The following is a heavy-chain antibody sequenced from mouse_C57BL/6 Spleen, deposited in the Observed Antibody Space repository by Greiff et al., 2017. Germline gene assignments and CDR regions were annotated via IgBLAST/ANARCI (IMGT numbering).Heavy chain of an antibody. Sequence: VQLQQPGAELVRPGASVKMSCKASGYTFTSYWISWVKQRPGQGLEWIGKIYPRSGSTNYNEKFKGKATLTVDKSSSTAYMQRSSLNSEDSAVYFCARDYDGSTYFDMGDWGQAISVT. CDR1: GYTFTSYW. D-gene: IGHD1-1*02. J-gene: IGHJ4*01. V-gene: IGHV1-55*01. CDR2: IYPRSGST. CDR3: ARDYDGSTYFDMGD.